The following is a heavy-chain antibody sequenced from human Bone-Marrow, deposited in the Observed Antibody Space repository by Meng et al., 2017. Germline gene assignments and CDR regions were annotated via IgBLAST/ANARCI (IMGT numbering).Heavy chain of an antibody. Sequence: GESLKISCAASGFTFSSYEMNWVRQAPGKGLEWVSYISSSDDTIYYADSVRGRFTVSRENAKNSLYLQMNSLRAEDTAVYYCARDHAWFGETYAMDVWGQGTTVNVSS. D-gene: IGHD3-10*01. CDR1: GFTFSSYE. V-gene: IGHV3-48*03. CDR2: ISSSDDTI. J-gene: IGHJ6*02. CDR3: ARDHAWFGETYAMDV.